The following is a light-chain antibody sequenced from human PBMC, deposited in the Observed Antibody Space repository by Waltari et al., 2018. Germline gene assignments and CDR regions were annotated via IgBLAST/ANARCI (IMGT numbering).Light chain of an antibody. CDR1: SGHSSNV. CDR2: VNNDGSH. Sequence: QLVLTQSPSVSASLGASVKLTCTLSSGHSSNVIAWHQQQPGKGPRYLMNVNNDGSHSKGDGIPDRFSGSSSGAERYLTISSLQSDDGADYYCQTGGHGTWVFGGGTKLTVL. V-gene: IGLV4-69*01. J-gene: IGLJ3*02. CDR3: QTGGHGTWV.